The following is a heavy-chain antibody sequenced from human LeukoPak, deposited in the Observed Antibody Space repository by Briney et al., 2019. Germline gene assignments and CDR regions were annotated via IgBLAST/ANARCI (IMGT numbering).Heavy chain of an antibody. D-gene: IGHD6-13*01. V-gene: IGHV3-23*01. CDR1: GLTFSSYA. J-gene: IGHJ4*02. CDR3: AKYRSAWSFDY. Sequence: LSGGSLRLSCAASGLTFSSYALTWVRQAPGKGLEWVSAISGNGGSTNYADSVKGRFTISRDNSKNTLYLQVNSLRAEDTAVYYCAKYRSAWSFDYWGQGTLVTVSS. CDR2: ISGNGGST.